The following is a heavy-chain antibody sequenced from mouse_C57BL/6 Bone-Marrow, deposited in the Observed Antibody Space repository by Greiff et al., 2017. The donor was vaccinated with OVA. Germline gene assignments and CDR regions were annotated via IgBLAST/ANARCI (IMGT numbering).Heavy chain of an antibody. CDR1: GYTFTSYW. J-gene: IGHJ2*01. CDR3: ARYSSYGY. D-gene: IGHD1-1*01. CDR2: IHPNSGST. V-gene: IGHV1-64*01. Sequence: VQGVESGAELVKPGASVKLSCKASGYTFTSYWMHWVKQRPGQGLEWIGMIHPNSGSTNYNEKFKSKATLTVDKSSSTAYMQLSSLTSEDSAVYYCARYSSYGYWGQGTTLTVSS.